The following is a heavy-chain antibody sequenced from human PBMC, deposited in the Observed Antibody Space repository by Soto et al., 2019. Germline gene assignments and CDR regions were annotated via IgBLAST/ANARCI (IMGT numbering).Heavy chain of an antibody. V-gene: IGHV4-34*01. CDR2: IHHSGST. CDR1: GGSFSGYY. J-gene: IGHJ5*02. Sequence: QVQLQQWGAGLLKPSETLSLTCAVYGGSFSGYYWSWIRQPPGKGLEWIGEIHHSGSTNYNPSLTSRVTISVHPPNNPFSLKLSSVTAADTAVYYCARVRLRAWFDPWGQGTLVTVSS. CDR3: ARVRLRAWFDP.